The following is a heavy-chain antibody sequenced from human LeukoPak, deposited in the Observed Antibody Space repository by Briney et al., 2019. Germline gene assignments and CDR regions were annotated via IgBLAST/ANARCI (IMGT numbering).Heavy chain of an antibody. Sequence: PSQTLSLTCTVSGGSISSGSYYWSWIRQPAGKGLEWIGRIYTSGSTNYNPSLKSRVTISVDTSKNQFSLKLSSVTAADTAVYYCASAGIVDYWGQGTLVTVSS. CDR1: GGSISSGSYY. CDR2: IYTSGST. V-gene: IGHV4-61*02. J-gene: IGHJ4*02. CDR3: ASAGIVDY. D-gene: IGHD6-13*01.